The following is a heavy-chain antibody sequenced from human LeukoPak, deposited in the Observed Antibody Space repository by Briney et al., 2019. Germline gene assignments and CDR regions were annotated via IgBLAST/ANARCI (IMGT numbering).Heavy chain of an antibody. Sequence: GGSLRLSCTVSGFTVSSNSMSWVRQAPGKGLEWVSFIYSDNTHYSDSVKGRFTISRDNSKNTLYLQTNSLRAEDTAVYYCAKDRDSTYYGSGSSYWGQGTLVTVSS. V-gene: IGHV3-53*01. CDR1: GFTVSSNS. CDR3: AKDRDSTYYGSGSSY. J-gene: IGHJ4*02. CDR2: IYSDNT. D-gene: IGHD3-10*01.